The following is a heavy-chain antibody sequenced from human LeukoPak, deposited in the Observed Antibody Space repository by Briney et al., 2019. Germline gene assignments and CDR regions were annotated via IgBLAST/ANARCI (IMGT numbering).Heavy chain of an antibody. V-gene: IGHV3-30*04. D-gene: IGHD5-12*01. CDR2: ISYDGSNK. CDR1: GFTFSSYA. J-gene: IGHJ4*02. Sequence: GGSLRLSCAASGFTFSSYAMHWVRQAPDKGLEWVAVISYDGSNKYYADSVKGRFTISRDNSKNTLYLQMNSLRAEDTAVYYCARRKVATADYWGQGTLVTVSS. CDR3: ARRKVATADY.